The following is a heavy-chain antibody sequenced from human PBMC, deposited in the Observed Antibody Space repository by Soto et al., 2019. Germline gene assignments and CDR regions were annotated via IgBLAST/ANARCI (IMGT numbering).Heavy chain of an antibody. J-gene: IGHJ6*02. Sequence: EVQLVESGGGLVQPGGSLRLSCAASGFTFSSYWMHWVRQAPGKGLVWVSRINSDGSSTSYADSVKGRFTISRDNAENTLYLQMKSLRAEDTAVYYCARVEEDIVVVVAANYGMDVWGQGATVTVS. CDR2: INSDGSST. V-gene: IGHV3-74*01. D-gene: IGHD2-15*01. CDR1: GFTFSSYW. CDR3: ARVEEDIVVVVAANYGMDV.